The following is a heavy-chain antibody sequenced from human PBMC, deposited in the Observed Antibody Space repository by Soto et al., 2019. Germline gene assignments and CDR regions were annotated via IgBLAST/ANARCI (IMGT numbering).Heavy chain of an antibody. CDR3: ARTFYIAAAGKGAFDI. CDR1: GFTFSSYW. D-gene: IGHD6-13*01. J-gene: IGHJ3*02. V-gene: IGHV3-7*01. CDR2: IKQDGSEK. Sequence: GGSLRLSCAASGFTFSSYWMSWVRQAPGKGLEWVANIKQDGSEKYYVDSVKGRFTISRDNAKNSLYLQMNSLRAEDTAVYYYARTFYIAAAGKGAFDIWGQGTMVTVSS.